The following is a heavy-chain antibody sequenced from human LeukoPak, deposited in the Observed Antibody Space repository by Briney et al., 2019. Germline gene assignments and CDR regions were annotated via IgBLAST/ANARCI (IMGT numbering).Heavy chain of an antibody. V-gene: IGHV4-4*07. J-gene: IGHJ3*02. Sequence: NSSETLSLTCTVSGGSISSYYWSWIRQPAGKGLEWIGRIYTSGSTNYNPSLKSRVTMSVDTSKNQFSLKLSSVTAADTAVYYCARAPHCGGDCYEAFDIWGQGTMVTVSS. D-gene: IGHD2-21*02. CDR2: IYTSGST. CDR3: ARAPHCGGDCYEAFDI. CDR1: GGSISSYY.